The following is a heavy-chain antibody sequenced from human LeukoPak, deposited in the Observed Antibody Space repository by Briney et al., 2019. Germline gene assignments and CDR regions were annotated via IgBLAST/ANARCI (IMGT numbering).Heavy chain of an antibody. Sequence: SETLSLTCAVYGGSFSGYYWSWIRQPPGKGLEWIGEINHSGSTNYNPSLKSRVTISVDTSENQFSLKLSSVTAADTAVYYCAGHLRWWDYWGQGTLVTVSS. CDR2: INHSGST. D-gene: IGHD5/OR15-5a*01. V-gene: IGHV4-34*01. J-gene: IGHJ4*02. CDR1: GGSFSGYY. CDR3: AGHLRWWDY.